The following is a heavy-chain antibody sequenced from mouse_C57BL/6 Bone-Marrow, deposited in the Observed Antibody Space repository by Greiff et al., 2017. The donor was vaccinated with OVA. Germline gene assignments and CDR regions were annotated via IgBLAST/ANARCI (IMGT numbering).Heavy chain of an antibody. CDR3: ARSYYYGSPFAY. Sequence: QVQLQQSGAELVRPGTSVKMSCKASGYTFTNYWIGWAKQRPGHGLEWIGDIYPGGGYPNYNEKFKGKATLTADKSSSTAYMQFSSLTSADSAIYYCARSYYYGSPFAYWGQGTLVTVSA. CDR2: IYPGGGYP. D-gene: IGHD1-1*01. J-gene: IGHJ3*01. V-gene: IGHV1-63*01. CDR1: GYTFTNYW.